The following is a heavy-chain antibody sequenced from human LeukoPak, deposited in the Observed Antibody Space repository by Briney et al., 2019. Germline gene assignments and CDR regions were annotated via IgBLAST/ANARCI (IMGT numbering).Heavy chain of an antibody. V-gene: IGHV4-59*01. D-gene: IGHD1-26*01. CDR3: ARGGLELPDY. CDR2: IYYSGST. Sequence: SETLSLTCAVSGGSFSGYYWSWIRQPPGKGLEWIGYIYYSGSTNYNPSLKSRVTISVDTSKNQFSLKLSSVTAADTAVYYCARGGLELPDYWGQGTLVTVSS. CDR1: GGSFSGYY. J-gene: IGHJ4*02.